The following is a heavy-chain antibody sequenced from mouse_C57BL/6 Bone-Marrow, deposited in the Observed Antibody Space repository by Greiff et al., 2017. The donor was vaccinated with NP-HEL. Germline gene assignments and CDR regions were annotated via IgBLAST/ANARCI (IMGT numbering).Heavy chain of an antibody. V-gene: IGHV1-64*01. D-gene: IGHD2-2*01. CDR2: INPNSGST. CDR1: GYTFTSYW. J-gene: IGHJ4*01. CDR3: ACMVTRGHYYAMDY. Sequence: QVQLQQPGAELVKPGASVKLSCKASGYTFTSYWMHWVKQRPGQGLEWIGMINPNSGSTNYNEKFKSKATLTVDKSSSTAYMQLSSLTSEDSAVYYCACMVTRGHYYAMDYWGQGTSVTVSS.